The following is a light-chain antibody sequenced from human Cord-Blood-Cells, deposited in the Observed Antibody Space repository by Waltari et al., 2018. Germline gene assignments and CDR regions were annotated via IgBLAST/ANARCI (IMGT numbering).Light chain of an antibody. CDR2: GAS. CDR3: QQYNNWPPLT. CDR1: QSVSSN. J-gene: IGKJ4*01. Sequence: EIVMTQSPATLSVSPGERATLSCRASQSVSSNLAWYQQKPGQAPRLLIYGASTRANGIPARFSGSGSGTEFTLTISSLQSEDFAVYHCQQYNNWPPLTFGGGTKVEIK. V-gene: IGKV3-15*01.